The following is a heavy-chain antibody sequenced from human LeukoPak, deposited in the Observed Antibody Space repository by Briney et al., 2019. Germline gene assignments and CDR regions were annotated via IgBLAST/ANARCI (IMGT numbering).Heavy chain of an antibody. J-gene: IGHJ4*02. D-gene: IGHD3-22*01. CDR2: IYYSGTT. V-gene: IGHV4-59*01. Sequence: KASETLSLTCTVSGGSIRSYYWSWLRQPPGKGLEWIGYIYYSGTTNYNPSLKSRVRISVDTSKNQFSLKLSSVTAADTAVYYCARCPADYYDSSGYYPNYFDYWGQGTLVTVSS. CDR3: ARCPADYYDSSGYYPNYFDY. CDR1: GGSIRSYY.